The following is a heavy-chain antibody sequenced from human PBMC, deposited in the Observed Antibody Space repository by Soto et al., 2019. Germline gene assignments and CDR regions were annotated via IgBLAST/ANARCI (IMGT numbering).Heavy chain of an antibody. Sequence: SETLSLTCTVSGGSISSYYWSWIRQPPGKGLEWIGYIYYSGSTNYNPSLKSRVTISVDTSKNQFSLKLSSVTAADTAVYYCARILLWFGELYPYGMDVWGQGTTVTVSS. CDR3: ARILLWFGELYPYGMDV. D-gene: IGHD3-10*01. V-gene: IGHV4-59*01. CDR1: GGSISSYY. CDR2: IYYSGST. J-gene: IGHJ6*02.